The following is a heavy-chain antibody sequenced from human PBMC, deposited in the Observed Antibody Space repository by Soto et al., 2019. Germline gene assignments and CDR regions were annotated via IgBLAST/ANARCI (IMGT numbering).Heavy chain of an antibody. D-gene: IGHD3-3*01. J-gene: IGHJ6*02. CDR1: GFTFSSYS. Sequence: LRLSCAASGFTFSSYSMNWVRQAPGKGLEWVSSISSSSSYIYYADSVKGRFTISRDNAKNSLYLQMNSLRAEDTAVYYCARDRPLSYYDFWSGYYMNPVYYGMDVWGQGTTVTVSS. V-gene: IGHV3-21*01. CDR3: ARDRPLSYYDFWSGYYMNPVYYGMDV. CDR2: ISSSSSYI.